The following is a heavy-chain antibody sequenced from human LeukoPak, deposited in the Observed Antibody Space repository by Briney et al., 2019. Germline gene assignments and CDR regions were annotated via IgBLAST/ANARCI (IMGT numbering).Heavy chain of an antibody. CDR3: AIAPSGLQLRLLGY. D-gene: IGHD5-18*01. CDR1: GYTFTSYY. J-gene: IGHJ4*02. V-gene: IGHV1-2*02. CDR2: INPYNGST. Sequence: ASVKVSCKASGYTFTSYYMNWVRQAPGQGLEWMGWINPYNGSTNYAQKLQGRVTMTTATSMSTAYMELSRLRSDDTAVYYCAIAPSGLQLRLLGYWGQGTLVTVSS.